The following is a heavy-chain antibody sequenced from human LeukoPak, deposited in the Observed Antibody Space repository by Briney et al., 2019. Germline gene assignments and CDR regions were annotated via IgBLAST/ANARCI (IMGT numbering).Heavy chain of an antibody. CDR1: GDSISSSSYY. Sequence: PSETLSLTCTVSGDSISSSSYYWGWIRQPPGKGLEWIGSIYYRGSTYYNPSLKSRVTISVDTSKNQFSLKLSSVTAADTAVYYCARGDYYDSSLDYWGQGTLVTVSS. D-gene: IGHD3-22*01. J-gene: IGHJ4*02. V-gene: IGHV4-39*07. CDR2: IYYRGST. CDR3: ARGDYYDSSLDY.